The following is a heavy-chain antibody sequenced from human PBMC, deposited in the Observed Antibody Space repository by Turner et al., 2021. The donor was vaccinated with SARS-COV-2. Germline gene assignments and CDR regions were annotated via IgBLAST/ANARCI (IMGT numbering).Heavy chain of an antibody. J-gene: IGHJ6*02. V-gene: IGHV3-7*01. Sequence: EVQLVESGGGLVQPGGSLGLSCAASGFTFSSFWMSWVRQGPGKGLEWVANIKEDGSEKYYVDSVKGRFTISRDNAKNSVYLQMNSLRAEDTAVYYCARRRGMDVWGQGTTVTVSS. CDR2: IKEDGSEK. CDR1: GFTFSSFW. CDR3: ARRRGMDV.